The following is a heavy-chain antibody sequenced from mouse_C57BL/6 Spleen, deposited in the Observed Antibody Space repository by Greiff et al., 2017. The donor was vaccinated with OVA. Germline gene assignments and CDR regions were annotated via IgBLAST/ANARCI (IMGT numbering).Heavy chain of an antibody. J-gene: IGHJ4*01. CDR1: WFSLPSSC. Sequence: PLTPSGPCLVAPSQSLSITFTFSWFSLPSSCVCLFRPPPGQFLSLLGVIWGYGSTNYHSALISRLSISKDKSKSQVFLKLNSLQTDDTATYYCAKSMDYWGQGTSVTVSS. CDR2: IWGYGST. CDR3: AKSMDY. V-gene: IGHV2-3*01.